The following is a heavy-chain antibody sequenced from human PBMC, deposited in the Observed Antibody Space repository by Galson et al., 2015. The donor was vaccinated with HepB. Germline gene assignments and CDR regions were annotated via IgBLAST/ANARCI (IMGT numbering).Heavy chain of an antibody. CDR3: ARVDISVAGGRRIDP. CDR1: GYTFTSYD. CDR2: MNPNSDNT. D-gene: IGHD6-19*01. J-gene: IGHJ5*02. Sequence: SVKVSCKASGYTFTSYDINWVRQATGQGLEWMGWMNPNSDNTGYAQKFQGRVTMTRNTSISTAYMELRSLKPEDTAIYYCARVDISVAGGRRIDPWGQGTLVTVSS. V-gene: IGHV1-8*01.